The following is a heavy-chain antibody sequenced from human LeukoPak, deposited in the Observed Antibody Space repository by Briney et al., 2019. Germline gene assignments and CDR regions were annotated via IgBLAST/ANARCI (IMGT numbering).Heavy chain of an antibody. CDR3: ARGPGSYGFLNYYYYYGMDV. CDR2: INHSGST. J-gene: IGHJ6*02. D-gene: IGHD5-18*01. CDR1: GGSFSGYY. Sequence: PSETLSLTCAVYGGSFSGYYWSWIRQPPGKGLEWIGEINHSGSTNYNPSLKSRVTISVDTSKNQFSLKLSSVIAADTAVYYCARGPGSYGFLNYYYYYGMDVWGQGTTVTVSS. V-gene: IGHV4-34*01.